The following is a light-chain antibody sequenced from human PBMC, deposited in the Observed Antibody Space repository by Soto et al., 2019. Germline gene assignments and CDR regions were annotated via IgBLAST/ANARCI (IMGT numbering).Light chain of an antibody. CDR3: QQRVHWLT. Sequence: EIVLTQSPGTLSLSPGERATLSCRASQSVSAYLAWYQQKAGQAPRLLIYDVSNRAPGIPARFTGSGSGTDFTLTISSLEPEDSAVYYCQQRVHWLTFGGGTKVDNK. J-gene: IGKJ4*01. CDR2: DVS. CDR1: QSVSAY. V-gene: IGKV3-11*01.